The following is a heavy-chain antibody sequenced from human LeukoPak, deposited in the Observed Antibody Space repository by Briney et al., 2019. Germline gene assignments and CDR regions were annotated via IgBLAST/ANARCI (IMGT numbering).Heavy chain of an antibody. CDR1: GYSFTSYY. CDR2: INPSRGGT. D-gene: IGHD6-13*01. Sequence: ASVKVSCKTSGYSFTSYYIQWVRQAPGQGREWIGWINPSRGGTEYTQKFQGRVTMTGDTSISTAYMELGRLRSDDTAVYYCARDRGSSWYVDYWGQGTLVTVSS. V-gene: IGHV1-2*02. CDR3: ARDRGSSWYVDY. J-gene: IGHJ4*02.